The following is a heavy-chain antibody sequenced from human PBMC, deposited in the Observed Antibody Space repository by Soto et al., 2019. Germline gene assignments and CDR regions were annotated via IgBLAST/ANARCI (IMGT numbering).Heavy chain of an antibody. V-gene: IGHV4-31*03. CDR2: VSYTGST. CDR3: TRGDY. CDR1: GESITSLGYY. Sequence: QVHLQESGPGLVKPSQTLSLACSVSGESITSLGYYWTWVRQPPGKGLEWIGFVSYTGSTFYNSALRSRVTISRHTCQSQFFLDVKSVTVAATAMYFCTRGDYWGQGVLVTVSS. J-gene: IGHJ4*02.